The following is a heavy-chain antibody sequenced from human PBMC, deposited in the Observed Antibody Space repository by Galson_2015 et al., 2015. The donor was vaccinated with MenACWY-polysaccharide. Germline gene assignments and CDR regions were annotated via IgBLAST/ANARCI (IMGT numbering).Heavy chain of an antibody. V-gene: IGHV3-74*01. Sequence: SMRISCAASGFSFSIYWMHWVRHAPGKGLVWVSRINADGSATGYADSVRGRFTISRDKSKNTLYLEMNSLRAEDTAVYYCTKAGAKYSSGSSCYFNWFDPWGQGTLVTVSS. CDR3: TKAGAKYSSGSSCYFNWFDP. CDR1: GFSFSIYW. D-gene: IGHD2-15*01. J-gene: IGHJ5*02. CDR2: INADGSAT.